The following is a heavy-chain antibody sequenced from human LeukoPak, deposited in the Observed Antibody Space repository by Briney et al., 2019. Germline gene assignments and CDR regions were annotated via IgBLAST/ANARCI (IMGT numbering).Heavy chain of an antibody. CDR3: ARGRGTSGTNRDFYYYYYMDV. D-gene: IGHD2-2*01. CDR2: MNAGNGNT. Sequence: ASVKVSCKASGYIFTDYAIHWLRQAPGQRPEWMGWMNAGNGNTKYSQKFQGRITLIRDTSAATAYMELSSLRHDDLAVYCCARGRGTSGTNRDFYYYYYMDVWGKGTTVTVSS. J-gene: IGHJ6*03. V-gene: IGHV1-3*01. CDR1: GYIFTDYA.